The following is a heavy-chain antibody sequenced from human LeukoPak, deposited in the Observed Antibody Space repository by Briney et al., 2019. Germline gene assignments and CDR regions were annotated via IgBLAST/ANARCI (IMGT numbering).Heavy chain of an antibody. V-gene: IGHV4-31*03. Sequence: PSETLSLTCNVSGVSVSDGRYYGTWIRQHPGKGLEWIGYKYYSGSAKYNPSLKSRLTISIDTSQNQFSLQLSSVTAADTATYYCATPYCSSISCLDVFNVWGQGTRVTVSS. CDR3: ATPYCSSISCLDVFNV. CDR2: KYYSGSA. CDR1: GVSVSDGRYY. D-gene: IGHD2-2*01. J-gene: IGHJ3*01.